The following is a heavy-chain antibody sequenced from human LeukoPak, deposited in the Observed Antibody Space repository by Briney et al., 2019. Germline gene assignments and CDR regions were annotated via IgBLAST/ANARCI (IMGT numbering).Heavy chain of an antibody. CDR3: ARGGDCSSTSCYGFDP. Sequence: SVKVSCKASGGTFSSYAISWVRQAPGQGLEWMGGIIPIFGTANYAQKFQGRVTITTDESTSTAYMELSSLRPEDTAVYYCARGGDCSSTSCYGFDPWGQGTLVTVSS. CDR1: GGTFSSYA. CDR2: IIPIFGTA. J-gene: IGHJ5*02. D-gene: IGHD2-2*01. V-gene: IGHV1-69*05.